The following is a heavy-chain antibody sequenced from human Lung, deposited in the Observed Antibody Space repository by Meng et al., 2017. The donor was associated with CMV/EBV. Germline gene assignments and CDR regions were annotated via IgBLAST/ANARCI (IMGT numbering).Heavy chain of an antibody. CDR2: ISSSGSSM. D-gene: IGHD3-3*01. CDR3: ARNYEFWSGYLMDV. CDR1: TFSLSDYS. J-gene: IGHJ6*02. Sequence: SCAASTFSLSDYSMSWIRQAPGRGLEWLSYISSSGSSMYYADSVRGRFTISRDNAKRSLYLQMNGLRAEDTAVYYCARNYEFWSGYLMDVWGQGXTVTVSS. V-gene: IGHV3-11*01.